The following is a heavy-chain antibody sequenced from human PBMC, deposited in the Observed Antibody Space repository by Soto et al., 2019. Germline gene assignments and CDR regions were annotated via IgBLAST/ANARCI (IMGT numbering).Heavy chain of an antibody. CDR3: ARGAGSTPKGVDY. Sequence: QVQLVQSGTEVKKPGASVKVSCKTSGYTFTTHDITWVRQAPGQGLEWVGWISTYYGNTNYAQKVQGRVTLTTDTSTTTAYMELRGLRYDDTAVYYCARGAGSTPKGVDYCGQGTQVTVSS. CDR2: ISTYYGNT. D-gene: IGHD6-13*01. CDR1: GYTFTTHD. J-gene: IGHJ4*02. V-gene: IGHV1-18*01.